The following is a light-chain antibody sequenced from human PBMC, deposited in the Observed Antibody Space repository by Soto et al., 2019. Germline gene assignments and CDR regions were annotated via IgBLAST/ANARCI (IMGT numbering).Light chain of an antibody. CDR3: QQYGRSPPFT. Sequence: LTQSPGTLSLSPGERATLSCRASQSVSSTYIAWYQQNPGQAPRLLIYGASSRATGIPDRFSGSGSGTDFTLTISRLEPEDFAVYFCQQYGRSPPFTFGQGTKVDIK. CDR2: GAS. J-gene: IGKJ2*01. V-gene: IGKV3-20*01. CDR1: QSVSSTY.